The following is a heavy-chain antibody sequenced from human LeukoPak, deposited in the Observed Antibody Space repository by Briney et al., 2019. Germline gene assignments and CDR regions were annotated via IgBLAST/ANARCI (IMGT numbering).Heavy chain of an antibody. Sequence: SETLSLTCTVSGGSISSYYWSWIRQPPGKGLERIGYIYYSGSTNYNPSLKSRVTISVDTSKNQFSLKLSSVTAADTAVYYCARAVSYDSSGYDAADYFDYWGQGTLVTVSS. J-gene: IGHJ4*02. D-gene: IGHD3-22*01. CDR3: ARAVSYDSSGYDAADYFDY. V-gene: IGHV4-59*08. CDR2: IYYSGST. CDR1: GGSISSYY.